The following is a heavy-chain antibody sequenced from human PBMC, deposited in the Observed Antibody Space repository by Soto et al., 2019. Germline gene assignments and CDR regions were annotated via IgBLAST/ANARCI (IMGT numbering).Heavy chain of an antibody. V-gene: IGHV1-69*13. CDR1: GGTFSSYA. D-gene: IGHD3-22*01. Sequence: SVKVSCKASGGTFSSYAISWVRQAPGQGLEWMGGIIPIFGTANYARKFQGRVTITADESTSTAYMELSSLRSEDTAVYYCARDHDSSGYYYPHYYYYGMDVWGQGTTVTVSS. J-gene: IGHJ6*02. CDR3: ARDHDSSGYYYPHYYYYGMDV. CDR2: IIPIFGTA.